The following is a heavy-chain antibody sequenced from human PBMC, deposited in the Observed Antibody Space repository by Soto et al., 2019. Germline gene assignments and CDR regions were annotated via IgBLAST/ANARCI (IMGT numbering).Heavy chain of an antibody. V-gene: IGHV3-15*01. J-gene: IGHJ4*02. CDR1: GFTFSNAW. Sequence: GGSLRLSCAASGFTFSNAWMSWVRQAPGKGLEWVGRIKSKIDGGTTDYAAPVKGRFTISRDDSKDTLYLQMNSLKTEDTAVYYCTTDDPINRYWGQGTLVTVSS. CDR2: IKSKIDGGTT. CDR3: TTDDPINRY.